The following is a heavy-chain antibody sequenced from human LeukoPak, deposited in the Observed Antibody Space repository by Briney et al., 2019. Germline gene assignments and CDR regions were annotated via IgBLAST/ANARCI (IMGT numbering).Heavy chain of an antibody. J-gene: IGHJ6*03. CDR3: ARGRQWLAGSQTNYYMDV. V-gene: IGHV1-46*01. CDR2: INPSGGST. D-gene: IGHD6-19*01. CDR1: GYTFTSYY. Sequence: ASVKVSCKASGYTFTSYYMHWVRQAPGQGLEWMGIINPSGGSTTYAQRFQGRVTMTRDMSTSTLYMELSSLRSEDTAVYYCARGRQWLAGSQTNYYMDVWGKGTTVTVSS.